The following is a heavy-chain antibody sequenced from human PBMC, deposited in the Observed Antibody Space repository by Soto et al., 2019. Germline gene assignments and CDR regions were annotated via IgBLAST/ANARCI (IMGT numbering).Heavy chain of an antibody. Sequence: EVQLVESGGGLVQPGRSLRLSCAASGFTFDDYAMHWVRQAPGKGLGWVSGISWNSGSIGYADSVKGRFTISRDNAKNALYLQMNRLRAEDTALYYCAKDRGLVLSFYFDYWCQGTLVNVSA. V-gene: IGHV3-9*01. J-gene: IGHJ4*02. CDR1: GFTFDDYA. CDR2: ISWNSGSI. CDR3: AKDRGLVLSFYFDY. D-gene: IGHD6-19*01.